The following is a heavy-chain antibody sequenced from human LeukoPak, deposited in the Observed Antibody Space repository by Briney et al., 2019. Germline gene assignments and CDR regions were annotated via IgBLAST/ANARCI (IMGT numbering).Heavy chain of an antibody. J-gene: IGHJ4*02. V-gene: IGHV1-46*01. CDR3: ARPDSSGYYSSLGYDY. Sequence: ASVKVSCKASGYTFTSYYMHWVRQAPGQGLEWMGIINPSGGSTSYAQKFQGRVTMTRDTSTSTVYMELSSLRSEDTAVYYCARPDSSGYYSSLGYDYWGQGTLVTVSS. CDR2: INPSGGST. CDR1: GYTFTSYY. D-gene: IGHD3-22*01.